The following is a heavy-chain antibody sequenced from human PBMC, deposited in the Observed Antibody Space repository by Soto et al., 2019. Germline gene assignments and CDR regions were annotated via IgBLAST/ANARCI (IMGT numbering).Heavy chain of an antibody. CDR2: IIPILGIA. CDR1: GGTFSSYT. CDR3: ARDDYGDPVGY. V-gene: IGHV1-69*08. J-gene: IGHJ4*02. Sequence: QVQLVQSGAEVKKPGSSVKVSCKASGGTFSSYTISWVRQAPGQGLEWMGRIIPILGIANYAQKFQGKVTLTADKSTSTAYMELSSLRSEDTAVYYCARDDYGDPVGYWGQGTLVTVSS. D-gene: IGHD4-17*01.